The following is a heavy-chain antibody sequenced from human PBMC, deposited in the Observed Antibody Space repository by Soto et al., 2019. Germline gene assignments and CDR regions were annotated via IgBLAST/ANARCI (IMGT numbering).Heavy chain of an antibody. D-gene: IGHD2-15*01. V-gene: IGHV4-4*02. CDR1: GGSISSSNW. CDR2: IYHSGST. J-gene: IGHJ4*02. CDR3: ARYCSGGSCYPNFDY. Sequence: QVQLQESGPVLVKPSGTLSLTCAVSGGSISSSNWWSWVRQPPGKGLEWIGEIYHSGSTNYNPSLKSRVTISVDKSKNQFSLKLSSVTAADTAVYYCARYCSGGSCYPNFDYWGQGTLVTVSS.